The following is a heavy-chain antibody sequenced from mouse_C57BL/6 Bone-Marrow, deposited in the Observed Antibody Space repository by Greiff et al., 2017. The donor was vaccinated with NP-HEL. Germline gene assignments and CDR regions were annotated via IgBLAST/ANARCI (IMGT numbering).Heavy chain of an antibody. J-gene: IGHJ3*01. CDR3: VRHDPSMVQAY. CDR2: IRSKSNNYAT. V-gene: IGHV10-1*01. CDR1: GFSFNTYA. Sequence: EVQLVESGGGLVQPKGSLKLSCAASGFSFNTYAMNWVRQAPGKGLEWVARIRSKSNNYATYYADSVKDRFTISRDDSESMLYLQMNNLKTEDTAMYYCVRHDPSMVQAYWGQGTLVTVSA. D-gene: IGHD1-1*02.